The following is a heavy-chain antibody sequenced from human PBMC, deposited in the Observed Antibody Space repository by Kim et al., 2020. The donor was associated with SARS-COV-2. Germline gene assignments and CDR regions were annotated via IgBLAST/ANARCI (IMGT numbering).Heavy chain of an antibody. J-gene: IGHJ4*02. Sequence: GGSLRLSCAASGFTFVSYWMTWVRQAPGKGLEWVANINQDGAEKCYVDSVKGRFTISRDNARNSLYLQMNSLRAEDSAVYFCARFGLWGTYRYADYWGQGTLVTVSS. V-gene: IGHV3-7*01. CDR1: GFTFVSYW. CDR3: ARFGLWGTYRYADY. D-gene: IGHD3-16*02. CDR2: INQDGAEK.